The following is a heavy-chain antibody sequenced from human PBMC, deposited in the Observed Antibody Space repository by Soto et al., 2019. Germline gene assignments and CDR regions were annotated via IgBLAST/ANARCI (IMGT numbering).Heavy chain of an antibody. Sequence: QVQLVQSGAEVKKPGASVKVSCKASGYTFTSYGISWVRQAPGQGLEWMGWISAYNGNTNYAQKLQGRVTMTTTTSTSKAYMELRSLRSDDTAVYYCAREGEVGATAGRYYYYGMDVWGQGTTVTVSS. CDR3: AREGEVGATAGRYYYYGMDV. J-gene: IGHJ6*02. CDR2: ISAYNGNT. V-gene: IGHV1-18*04. CDR1: GYTFTSYG. D-gene: IGHD1-26*01.